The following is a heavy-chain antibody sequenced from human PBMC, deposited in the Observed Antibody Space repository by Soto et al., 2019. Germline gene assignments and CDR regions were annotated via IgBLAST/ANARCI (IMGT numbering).Heavy chain of an antibody. J-gene: IGHJ4*02. CDR1: GGTFSSYA. V-gene: IGHV1-69*13. D-gene: IGHD5-12*01. Sequence: SVKVSCKASGGTFSSYAISWVRQAPGQGLEWMGGIIPIFGTANYAQKFQGRVTITADESTSTAYMELSSLRSEDTAVYYCARAWASGWLHRPFDYWGQGTLVTVSS. CDR2: IIPIFGTA. CDR3: ARAWASGWLHRPFDY.